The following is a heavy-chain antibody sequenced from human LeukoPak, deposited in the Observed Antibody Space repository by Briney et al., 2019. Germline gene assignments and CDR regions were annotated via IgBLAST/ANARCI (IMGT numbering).Heavy chain of an antibody. Sequence: SETLSLTCAVYGGSFSGYYWSWIRQPPGKGLEWIGEINHSGSTNYNPSLKSRVTISVDTSKNQFSLKLSAVSAAETAVYYCARGRYKSPFDYWGQGTLVTVSS. CDR1: GGSFSGYY. J-gene: IGHJ4*02. CDR2: INHSGST. CDR3: ARGRYKSPFDY. D-gene: IGHD3-16*02. V-gene: IGHV4-34*01.